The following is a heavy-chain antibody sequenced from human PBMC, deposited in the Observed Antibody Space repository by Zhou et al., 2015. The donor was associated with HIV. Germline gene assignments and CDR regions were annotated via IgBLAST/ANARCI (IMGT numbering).Heavy chain of an antibody. D-gene: IGHD7-27*01. Sequence: EVQLVESGGGLVQPGGSLRLSCAASGFTFSSYWMSWVRQAPGKGLEWVANIKHDGSEKYYVQPVKGRFTISRDNAKNSVYLQMNSLKTEDTAVYYCTSVSWGSEGYWGQGTLVTVSS. CDR2: IKHDGSEK. CDR3: TSVSWGSEGY. CDR1: GFTFSSYW. J-gene: IGHJ4*02. V-gene: IGHV3-7*03.